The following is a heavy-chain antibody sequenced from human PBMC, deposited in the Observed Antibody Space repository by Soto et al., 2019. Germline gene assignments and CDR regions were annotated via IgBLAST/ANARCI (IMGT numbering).Heavy chain of an antibody. D-gene: IGHD6-19*01. CDR2: VNPSSGKT. CDR3: AQGEAVDS. J-gene: IGHJ5*02. Sequence: QVQLVQSGAEVKKPGASVKVSCKASGYMFTSYDINWVRQATGQGLEWMGWVNPSSGKTDYAQKLQGRVTVTRNTSITTAYMELGSLRCEDTDVYYWAQGEAVDSWGQGTLVTVSS. V-gene: IGHV1-8*01. CDR1: GYMFTSYD.